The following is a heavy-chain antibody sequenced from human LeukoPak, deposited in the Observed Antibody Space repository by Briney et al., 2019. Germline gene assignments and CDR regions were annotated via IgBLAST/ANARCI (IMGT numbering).Heavy chain of an antibody. D-gene: IGHD3-22*01. CDR3: ARRLLLGETFFDF. J-gene: IGHJ4*02. V-gene: IGHV5-51*01. CDR2: IYPGDSDP. Sequence: GESLKISCTGSGYRSTTYWIGWVRQMPGKGLEWMGIIYPGDSDPRYSPSFQGQVTISADKSISTAYLHWSSLKASDTAMYYCARRLLLGETFFDFWGQGTLVTVSS. CDR1: GYRSTTYW.